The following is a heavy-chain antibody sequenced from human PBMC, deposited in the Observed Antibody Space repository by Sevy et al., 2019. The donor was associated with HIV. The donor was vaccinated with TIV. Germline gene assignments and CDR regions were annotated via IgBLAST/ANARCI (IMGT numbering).Heavy chain of an antibody. Sequence: ASVKVSCKASGYTFTGYYMHWVRQAPGQGLEWMGWINPNSGGTNYAQKFQGRVTMTRDTSISTAYMELSRLRSDDTAVYYCARVSAISGAFDIWGQGTMVTVSS. J-gene: IGHJ3*02. D-gene: IGHD6-25*01. CDR3: ARVSAISGAFDI. CDR1: GYTFTGYY. CDR2: INPNSGGT. V-gene: IGHV1-2*02.